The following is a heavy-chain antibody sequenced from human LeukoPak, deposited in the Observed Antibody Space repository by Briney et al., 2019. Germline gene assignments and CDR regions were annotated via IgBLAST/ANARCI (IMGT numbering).Heavy chain of an antibody. D-gene: IGHD6-13*01. CDR2: IYYSGST. CDR3: ARGRVNSSPHADY. CDR1: RGSISSYY. Sequence: PSETLSLTCTVSRGSISSYYWSWIRQPPGKGLEWIGYIYYSGSTNYNPSLKSRVTISVDTSKNQFSLKLSSVTAADTAVYYCARGRVNSSPHADYWGQGTLVTVSS. J-gene: IGHJ4*02. V-gene: IGHV4-59*12.